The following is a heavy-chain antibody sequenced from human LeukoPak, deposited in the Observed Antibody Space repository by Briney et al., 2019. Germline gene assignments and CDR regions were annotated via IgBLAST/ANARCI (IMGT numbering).Heavy chain of an antibody. V-gene: IGHV4-38-2*02. CDR2: ICRSGST. D-gene: IGHD4-17*01. Sequence: SETLSLTCSGSNYSISNSLYWGWLRQPPGKGLEWIGSICRSGSTFYNPSLKSRVTISLDTSKNQFSLKLSSVTAADTAVYFCARGTYGYYMDVWGKGTTVTVSS. CDR1: NYSISNSLY. J-gene: IGHJ6*03. CDR3: ARGTYGYYMDV.